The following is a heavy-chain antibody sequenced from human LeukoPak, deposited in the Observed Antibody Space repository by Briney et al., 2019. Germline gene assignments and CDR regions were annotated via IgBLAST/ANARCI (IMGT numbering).Heavy chain of an antibody. CDR2: IYYSGST. CDR3: ARGDLYSSSWYN. Sequence: PQTLSLTCTVSGGSISSGDNYWSWIRQPPGKGLEWIGYIYYSGSTYYNPSLKSRVTISVDTSKNQFSLKLSSVTAADTAVYYCARGDLYSSSWYNWGQGTLVTVSS. D-gene: IGHD6-13*01. J-gene: IGHJ4*02. CDR1: GGSISSGDNY. V-gene: IGHV4-30-4*08.